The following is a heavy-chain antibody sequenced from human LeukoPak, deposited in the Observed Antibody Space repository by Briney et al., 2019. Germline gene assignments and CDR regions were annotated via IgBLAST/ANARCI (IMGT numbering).Heavy chain of an antibody. V-gene: IGHV3-7*03. CDR2: IKQDGSEK. CDR1: GFTFSSFW. Sequence: GGSLRLSCAASGFTFSSFWMSWVRQAPGKGLEWVANIKQDGSEKYCVDSVKGRFTISRDNAKNSLYLQMNSLRAEDTAVYYCARDYPTYCGGDCYAYWGQGTLVTVSS. D-gene: IGHD2-21*01. J-gene: IGHJ4*02. CDR3: ARDYPTYCGGDCYAY.